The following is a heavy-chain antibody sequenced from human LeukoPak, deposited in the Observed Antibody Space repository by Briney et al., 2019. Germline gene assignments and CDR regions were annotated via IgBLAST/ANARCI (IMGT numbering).Heavy chain of an antibody. CDR2: INKDATIT. V-gene: IGHV3-74*03. CDR3: ARSGIGRAFDF. Sequence: GGSLRLSCAASAFSINNFWMHWVRQGPGKGLEWVSRINKDATITTYADSVKGRFTVSRDNVKNMVYLDMNGLRGDDTAVYYCARSGIGRAFDFWGQGATVTVSS. D-gene: IGHD3-10*01. J-gene: IGHJ3*01. CDR1: AFSINNFW.